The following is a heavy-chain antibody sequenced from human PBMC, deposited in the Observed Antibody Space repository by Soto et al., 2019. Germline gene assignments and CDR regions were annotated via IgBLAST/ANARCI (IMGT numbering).Heavy chain of an antibody. D-gene: IGHD2-2*03. CDR3: AKMEGMDPWAYSFDY. J-gene: IGHJ4*02. V-gene: IGHV3-23*01. CDR1: GFTFSDFA. Sequence: EVQVLESGGGLVQPGGSLRLSCAATGFTFSDFAMSWVRQAPGKGLEWVSRIYGGGNGPHYADSVKGRVTISRDNSKNTLYLKMNRRRADDTAVYYCAKMEGMDPWAYSFDYWGQGTLVTVSS. CDR2: IYGGGNGP.